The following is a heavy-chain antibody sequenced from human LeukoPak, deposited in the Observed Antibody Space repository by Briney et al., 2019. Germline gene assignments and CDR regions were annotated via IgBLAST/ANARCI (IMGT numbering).Heavy chain of an antibody. V-gene: IGHV3-13*01. CDR2: IGTAGDT. CDR1: GFPFSSYW. J-gene: IGHJ3*02. Sequence: GGSLRLSCAASGFPFSSYWMTWVRQAPGKGLEWVSAIGTAGDTYYPGSVEGRFTISRENAKNSLYLQMNSLRAGDTAVYYCARGEGVAGLGSRAFDIWGQGTMVTVSS. CDR3: ARGEGVAGLGSRAFDI. D-gene: IGHD6-19*01.